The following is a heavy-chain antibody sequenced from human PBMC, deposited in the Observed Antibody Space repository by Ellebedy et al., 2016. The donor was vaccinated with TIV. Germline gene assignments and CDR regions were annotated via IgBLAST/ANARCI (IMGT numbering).Heavy chain of an antibody. CDR3: ARVRLYGSGSLDY. CDR1: GFTFSSYS. V-gene: IGHV3-48*04. J-gene: IGHJ4*02. D-gene: IGHD3-10*01. Sequence: GESLKISXAASGFTFSSYSMNWVRQAPGKGLEWVSYISSSSSTIYYADSVKGRFTISRDNAKNSLYLQMNSLRAEDTAVYYCARVRLYGSGSLDYWGQGTLVTVSS. CDR2: ISSSSSTI.